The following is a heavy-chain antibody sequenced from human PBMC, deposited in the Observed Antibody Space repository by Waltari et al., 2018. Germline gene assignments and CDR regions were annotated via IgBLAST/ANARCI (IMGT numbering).Heavy chain of an antibody. CDR3: ASAGEYCTNGVCYTFVY. V-gene: IGHV1-8*01. CDR1: GYTFTSYD. CDR2: MNTNSGNT. Sequence: QVQLVQSGAEVKKPGASVKVSCKASGYTFTSYDINWVRQATGQGLEWMGWMNTNSGNTGYAQKFQGRVTMTRNTSISTAYMELSSLRSEDTAVYYCASAGEYCTNGVCYTFVYWGQGTLVTVSS. J-gene: IGHJ4*02. D-gene: IGHD2-8*01.